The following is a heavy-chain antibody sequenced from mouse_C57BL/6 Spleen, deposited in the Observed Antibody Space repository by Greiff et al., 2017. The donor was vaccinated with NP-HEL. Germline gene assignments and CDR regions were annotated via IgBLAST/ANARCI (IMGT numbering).Heavy chain of an antibody. V-gene: IGHV5-16*01. CDR1: GFTFSDYY. CDR3: ARGEDYGSSYWYFDV. J-gene: IGHJ1*03. CDR2: INYDGSST. Sequence: EVKLMESEGGLVQPGSSMKLSCTASGFTFSDYYMAWVRQVPEKGLEWVANINYDGSSTYYLDSLKSRFIISIDNAKNILYLQMSSLKSEDTATYYCARGEDYGSSYWYFDVWGTGTTVTVSS. D-gene: IGHD1-1*01.